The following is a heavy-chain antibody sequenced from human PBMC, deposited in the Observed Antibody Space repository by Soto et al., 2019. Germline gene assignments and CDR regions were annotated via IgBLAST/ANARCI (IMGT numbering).Heavy chain of an antibody. J-gene: IGHJ6*02. CDR2: IYPGDSDT. CDR3: ARREYVDTAMVYYCYGMDV. Sequence: GESLKISCKGSGYSFTSYWIGWVRQMPGKGLEWMGIIYPGDSDTRYSPSFQGQVTISADKSISTAYLQWSSLKASDTAMYYCARREYVDTAMVYYCYGMDVWGQGTTVTVSS. D-gene: IGHD5-18*01. V-gene: IGHV5-51*01. CDR1: GYSFTSYW.